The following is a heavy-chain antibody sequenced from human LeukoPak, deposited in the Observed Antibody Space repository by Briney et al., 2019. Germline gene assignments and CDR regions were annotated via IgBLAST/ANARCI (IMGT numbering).Heavy chain of an antibody. V-gene: IGHV4-59*03. D-gene: IGHD1-26*01. J-gene: IGHJ6*02. Sequence: PSETLSLTCTVSGGSISSYYWSWIRQPPGRGLEWIGYIYYSGSTNYNPSLKSRVTISVDTSKNQFSLKLSSVTAADTAVYYCASGNVPVNQVGATFYYGMDVWGQGTTVTVSS. CDR2: IYYSGST. CDR3: ASGNVPVNQVGATFYYGMDV. CDR1: GGSISSYY.